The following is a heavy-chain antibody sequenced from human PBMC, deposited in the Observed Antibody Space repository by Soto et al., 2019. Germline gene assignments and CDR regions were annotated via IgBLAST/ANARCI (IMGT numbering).Heavy chain of an antibody. CDR2: IIPIFGTA. CDR1: GGTFRIYA. Sequence: TLSCQESGGTFRIYAISWVRQAHGKGLEWMGGIIPIFGTANYAQKFQGRVTITADESTSTAYMELSSLRSEDTAVYYCARSTLQLWPPYYYSGMDVWGQGTTVTVSS. CDR3: ARSTLQLWPPYYYSGMDV. D-gene: IGHD5-18*01. V-gene: IGHV1-69*01. J-gene: IGHJ6*02.